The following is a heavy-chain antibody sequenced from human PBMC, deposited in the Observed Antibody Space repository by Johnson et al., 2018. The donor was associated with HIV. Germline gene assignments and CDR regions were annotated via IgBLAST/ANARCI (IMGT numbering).Heavy chain of an antibody. CDR3: AKGRVVVAATEAFDI. CDR1: GFTFSNYA. CDR2: ISWNSGSI. J-gene: IGHJ3*02. D-gene: IGHD2-15*01. Sequence: VQLVESGGGVVQPGRSLRLSCVGSGFTFSNYAMHWVRQAPGKGLEGVSGISWNSGSIGYADSVQGRFTISRDNAKNSLYLQMNSLRAEDTALYYCAKGRVVVAATEAFDIWGQGTMVTVSS. V-gene: IGHV3-9*01.